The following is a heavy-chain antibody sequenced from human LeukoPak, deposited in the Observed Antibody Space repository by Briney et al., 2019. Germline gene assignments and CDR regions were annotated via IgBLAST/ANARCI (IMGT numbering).Heavy chain of an antibody. J-gene: IGHJ4*02. CDR3: ARDGYYGSGSYPFDY. CDR1: GGTFSSYA. Sequence: SVKVSCEASGGTFSSYAISWVRQAPGQGLEWMGGIIPIFGTANYAQKFQGRVTITADESTSTAYMELSSLRSEDTAVYYCARDGYYGSGSYPFDYWGQGTLVTVSS. D-gene: IGHD3-10*01. CDR2: IIPIFGTA. V-gene: IGHV1-69*13.